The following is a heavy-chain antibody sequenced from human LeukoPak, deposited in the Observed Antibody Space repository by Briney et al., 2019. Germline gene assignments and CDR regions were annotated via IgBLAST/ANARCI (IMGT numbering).Heavy chain of an antibody. D-gene: IGHD3-22*01. CDR2: IKKDGSEK. CDR3: ARDLYRIVVVPHYFDY. J-gene: IGHJ4*02. Sequence: GGSLRLSCAASGFTLSSYWMSWVRQAPGKGLGWVANIKKDGSEKYYVDSVKGRFTISRDNAKNSLYLQMNSLRAEDTAVYYCARDLYRIVVVPHYFDYWGQGTLVTVSS. CDR1: GFTLSSYW. V-gene: IGHV3-7*01.